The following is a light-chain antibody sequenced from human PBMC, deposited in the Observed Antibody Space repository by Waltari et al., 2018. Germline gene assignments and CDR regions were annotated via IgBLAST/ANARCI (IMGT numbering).Light chain of an antibody. J-gene: IGLJ3*02. CDR1: SSDVGSYDL. Sequence: QSALTQPASVSGSPGQSIPIPCTGTSSDVGSYDLFSWYQHHPGKAPKLMIYEGSKRPSGVSNRFSGSKSGDTASLTISGLQAEDETDYYCCSYAGSGTWVFGGGTKLTVL. CDR3: CSYAGSGTWV. V-gene: IGLV2-23*01. CDR2: EGS.